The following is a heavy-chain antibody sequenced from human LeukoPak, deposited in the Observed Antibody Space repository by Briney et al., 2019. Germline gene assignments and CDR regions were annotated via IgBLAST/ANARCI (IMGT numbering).Heavy chain of an antibody. CDR2: IWYDGSNK. V-gene: IGHV3-33*01. J-gene: IGHJ5*02. CDR1: GFTFSSYG. D-gene: IGHD2-2*01. CDR3: ARDPVVVPAAMVSWFDP. Sequence: PGGSLRLSCAASGFTFSSYGMHWVRQAPGKGLEWVAVIWYDGSNKYYGDSMKGRFTISRDNSKDTLYLQMNSLRAEDTAVYYCARDPVVVPAAMVSWFDPWGQGTLVTVSS.